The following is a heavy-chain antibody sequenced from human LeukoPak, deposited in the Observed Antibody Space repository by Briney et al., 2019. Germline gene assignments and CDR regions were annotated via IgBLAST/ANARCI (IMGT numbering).Heavy chain of an antibody. V-gene: IGHV3-15*01. Sequence: GGSLRLSCAASGFTFNKYWMSWVRQAPGKGLEWVGRIKSKTDGGTTDYAAPVKGRFSISENDSKNTLYLQLNSLKTEDTAVYYCSTSWGGRSWSLFDFWGQGTLVTVSS. CDR1: GFTFNKYW. CDR2: IKSKTDGGTT. J-gene: IGHJ4*02. CDR3: STSWGGRSWSLFDF. D-gene: IGHD6-13*01.